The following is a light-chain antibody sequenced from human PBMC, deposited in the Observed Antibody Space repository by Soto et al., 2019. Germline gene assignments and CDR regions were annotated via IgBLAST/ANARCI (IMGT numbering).Light chain of an antibody. Sequence: EIVLTQSPGTLSLSPGERATLSCRASQSVTSNLAWYQQKPGLAPTLLLSDASTRASGVPDRFTGGGSGTDFTLTIRRLEPEDFAVYYCQHYGYCPITVGQGTRLEI. CDR3: QHYGYCPIT. V-gene: IGKV3-20*01. CDR1: QSVTSN. CDR2: DAS. J-gene: IGKJ5*01.